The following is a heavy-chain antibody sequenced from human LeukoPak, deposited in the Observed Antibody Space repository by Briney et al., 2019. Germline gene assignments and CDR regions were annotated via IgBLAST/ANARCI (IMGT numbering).Heavy chain of an antibody. Sequence: SETLSLTCTVSGGSISSYYWSWIRQPPGKGLEWIGYIDYSGSTNYNPSLKSRVTIPVDTSKNQFSLKLSSVTAADTAVYSCASRSSGYYYGMDVWGQGTTVTVSS. CDR2: IDYSGST. J-gene: IGHJ6*02. V-gene: IGHV4-59*01. CDR3: ASRSSGYYYGMDV. CDR1: GGSISSYY. D-gene: IGHD6-6*01.